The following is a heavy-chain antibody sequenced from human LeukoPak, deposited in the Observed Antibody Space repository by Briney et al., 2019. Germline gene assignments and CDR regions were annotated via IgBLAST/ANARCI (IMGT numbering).Heavy chain of an antibody. CDR3: AREAAAGYYYYYYYMDV. CDR2: IYTSGST. D-gene: IGHD6-13*01. Sequence: SETLSLTCAVYGGSFSGYYWSWIRQPAGKGLEWIGRIYTSGSTDYNPSLKSRVTMSVDTSKNQFSLKLSSVTAAHTAVYYCAREAAAGYYYYYYYMDVWGKGTTVTISS. J-gene: IGHJ6*03. CDR1: GGSFSGYY. V-gene: IGHV4-4*07.